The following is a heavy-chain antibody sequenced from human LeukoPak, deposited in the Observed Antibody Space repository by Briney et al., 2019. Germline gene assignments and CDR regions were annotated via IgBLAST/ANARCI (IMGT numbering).Heavy chain of an antibody. Sequence: GGSLRLPCAASGFTFSSYEMNWARQAPGKGLEWVSYISSSGSTIYYADSVKGRFTISRDNAKNSLYLQMNSLRAEDMAVDYCGRSGGELLEGGDYWGQGTLVTVSS. J-gene: IGHJ4*02. D-gene: IGHD1-26*01. CDR2: ISSSGSTI. CDR3: GRSGGELLEGGDY. CDR1: GFTFSSYE. V-gene: IGHV3-48*03.